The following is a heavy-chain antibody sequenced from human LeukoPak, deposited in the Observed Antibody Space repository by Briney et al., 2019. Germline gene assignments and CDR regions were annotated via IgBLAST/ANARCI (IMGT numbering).Heavy chain of an antibody. CDR3: ARAYGSGSYWFDP. D-gene: IGHD3-10*01. Sequence: ASVTVSCKASGYNFTGYYLHWVRQAPGQGLEWMGWINPNTGGTNYAQKFQGRVTMTRNTSISTAYVELSSLRSEDTAVYYCARAYGSGSYWFDPWGQGTLVTVSS. V-gene: IGHV1-2*02. CDR2: INPNTGGT. CDR1: GYNFTGYY. J-gene: IGHJ5*02.